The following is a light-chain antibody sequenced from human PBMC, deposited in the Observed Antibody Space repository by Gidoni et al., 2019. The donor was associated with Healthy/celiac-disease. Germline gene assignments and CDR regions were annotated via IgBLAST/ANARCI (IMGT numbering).Light chain of an antibody. CDR3: QKYNSALALT. Sequence: DIQMTQSPSSLSASVGDRVTITCRASKGISNYLAWYQQKPGKVPKLLIYAASTLQSGVPSRFSGSGSGTEFTLTISSLQPEDFATYYCQKYNSALALTFGGGTKVEIK. V-gene: IGKV1-27*01. CDR2: AAS. CDR1: KGISNY. J-gene: IGKJ4*01.